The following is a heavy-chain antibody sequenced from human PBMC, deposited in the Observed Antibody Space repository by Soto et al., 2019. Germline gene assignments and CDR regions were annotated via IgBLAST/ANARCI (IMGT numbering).Heavy chain of an antibody. Sequence: GESLKISCKGSGYSFTSYWIGWVRQMPGKGLEWMGIIYPDDSDTRYSPSFQGQVTISADKSISTAYLQWSSLKASDTAMYYCARSLLMDTNYYYMAVWGKGTTVTVSS. CDR3: ARSLLMDTNYYYMAV. CDR2: IYPDDSDT. CDR1: GYSFTSYW. V-gene: IGHV5-51*01. D-gene: IGHD5-18*01. J-gene: IGHJ6*03.